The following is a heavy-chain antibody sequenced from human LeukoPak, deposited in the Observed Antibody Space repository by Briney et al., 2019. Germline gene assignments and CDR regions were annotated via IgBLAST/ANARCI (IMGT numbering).Heavy chain of an antibody. Sequence: PGRSLRLSCAVTGFSFEDYGMHWVRQPPGKGLEWVSSINYNGGSTEYVDSVKGRFTISTDNTKNSLFLQMNSLRAEDTAVYYCVRDLSLHIYSSPIKSHYMDVWGQGTTVTVSS. J-gene: IGHJ6*03. V-gene: IGHV3-20*04. D-gene: IGHD6-13*01. CDR1: GFSFEDYG. CDR2: INYNGGST. CDR3: VRDLSLHIYSSPIKSHYMDV.